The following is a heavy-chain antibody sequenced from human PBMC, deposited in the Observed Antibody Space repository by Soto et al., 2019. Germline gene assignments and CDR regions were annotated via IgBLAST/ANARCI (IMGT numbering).Heavy chain of an antibody. CDR3: ARGRRVTIGTGKFEY. D-gene: IGHD3-10*01. CDR2: IFHTGTT. Sequence: QVQLKQWGAGLLKPSETLSLTCAVYGGSFSGYNWHWIRRPPGKGLEWSGQIFHTGTTNYNTSLKRRVTISLDTSKTQFSLKLSSVTAADTAVYYCARGRRVTIGTGKFEYWGQGSLVTVSS. V-gene: IGHV4-34*01. J-gene: IGHJ4*02. CDR1: GGSFSGYN.